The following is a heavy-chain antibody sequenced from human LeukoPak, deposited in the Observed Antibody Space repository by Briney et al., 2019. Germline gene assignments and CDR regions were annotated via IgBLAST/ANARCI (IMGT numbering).Heavy chain of an antibody. D-gene: IGHD2-15*01. J-gene: IGHJ4*02. CDR3: AKGRLVVTATDY. V-gene: IGHV3-33*03. CDR1: GFTFDCCG. Sequence: PGGSLRLSCAASGFTFDCCGMHWVRQAPGKGLEWVAVISYDRSNKYYADSVKGRFTISRDNSKNMLHLQMNSLRAEDTAVYYCAKGRLVVTATDYWGQGTLVTVSS. CDR2: ISYDRSNK.